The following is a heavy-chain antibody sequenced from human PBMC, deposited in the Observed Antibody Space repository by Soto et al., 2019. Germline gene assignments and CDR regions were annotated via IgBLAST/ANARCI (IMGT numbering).Heavy chain of an antibody. D-gene: IGHD3-3*01. CDR1: GYTFTSDG. V-gene: IGHV1-18*01. CDR2: ISAYNGNT. J-gene: IGHJ5*02. Sequence: ASVKVSCKASGYTFTSDGISWLRQAPEQGLEWMGWISAYNGNTNYAQKLQGRVTMTTDTSTSTAYMELRSLRSDDTAVYYCARAVITIFGPNWFDPWGQGTLVTVSS. CDR3: ARAVITIFGPNWFDP.